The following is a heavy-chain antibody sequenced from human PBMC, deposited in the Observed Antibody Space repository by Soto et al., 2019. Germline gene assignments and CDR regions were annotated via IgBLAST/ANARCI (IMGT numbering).Heavy chain of an antibody. CDR3: ARGALYSSSWYTGENYYYYGTDV. D-gene: IGHD6-13*01. CDR2: ISAYNGNT. V-gene: IGHV1-18*01. J-gene: IGHJ6*02. Sequence: ASVRVSCKASGYTFTSYGISWVRQAPGQGLEWMGWISAYNGNTNYAQRLQGRVTMTTDTSTSTAYMELRSLRSDDTAVYYCARGALYSSSWYTGENYYYYGTDVWGQGTTVTVSS. CDR1: GYTFTSYG.